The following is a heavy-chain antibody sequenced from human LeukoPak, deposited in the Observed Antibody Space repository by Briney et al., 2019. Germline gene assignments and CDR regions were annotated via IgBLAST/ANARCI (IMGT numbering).Heavy chain of an antibody. Sequence: PGGSLRLSCAASGFTFSSYGMHWVRQAPGKGLEWVAVISYDGSSKYYADSVKGRFTISRDNSKNTLYLQMNSLRAEDTAVYYCAKDRPPECSSTSCFAEYFQHWGQGTLVTVSS. CDR1: GFTFSSYG. V-gene: IGHV3-30*18. CDR3: AKDRPPECSSTSCFAEYFQH. CDR2: ISYDGSSK. D-gene: IGHD2-2*01. J-gene: IGHJ1*01.